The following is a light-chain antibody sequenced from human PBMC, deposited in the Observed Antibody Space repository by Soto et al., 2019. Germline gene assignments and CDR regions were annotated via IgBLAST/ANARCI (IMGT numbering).Light chain of an antibody. CDR2: GAS. CDR3: QHYGSSPPLT. V-gene: IGKV3-20*01. J-gene: IGKJ4*02. Sequence: EFVLTQSPGTLSLSPGERATLSCRASQSVSSTFLAWYQQKPGQPPRLLIYGASTRGTGIPDRFSGSGSGTDFTLTISRLEPEDFAVYYCQHYGSSPPLTFGVGTKVESK. CDR1: QSVSSTF.